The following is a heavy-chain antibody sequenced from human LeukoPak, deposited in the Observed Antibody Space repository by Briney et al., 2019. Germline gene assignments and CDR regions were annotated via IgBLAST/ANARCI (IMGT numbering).Heavy chain of an antibody. V-gene: IGHV4-34*01. J-gene: IGHJ5*02. CDR1: GGSFSDYY. CDR3: ARGPGVVPAAMDYWFDP. Sequence: SSETLSLTCAVYGGSFSDYYWSWIRQPPGKGLEWIGEINHSGSTNYNPSLKSRVTISVDTSKNQFSLKLSSVTAADTAVYYCARGPGVVPAAMDYWFDPWGQGTLVTVSS. D-gene: IGHD2-2*01. CDR2: INHSGST.